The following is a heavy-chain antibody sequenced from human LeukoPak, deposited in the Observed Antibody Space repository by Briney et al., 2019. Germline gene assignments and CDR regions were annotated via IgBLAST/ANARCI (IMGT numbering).Heavy chain of an antibody. Sequence: SETLSLTCAVYGGSFSGYYWSWIRQPPGKGLEWIGEINHSGSTNYNPSLKSRVTISVDTSKNQFSLKLSSVTAADTAVYYCAKDRRELLAGDAFDIWGQGTMVTVSS. J-gene: IGHJ3*02. D-gene: IGHD1-26*01. CDR1: GGSFSGYY. CDR3: AKDRRELLAGDAFDI. CDR2: INHSGST. V-gene: IGHV4-34*01.